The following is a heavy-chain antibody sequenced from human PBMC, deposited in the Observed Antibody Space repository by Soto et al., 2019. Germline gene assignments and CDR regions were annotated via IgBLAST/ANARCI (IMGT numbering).Heavy chain of an antibody. V-gene: IGHV4-4*07. D-gene: IGHD2-15*01. CDR2: VFGNGAGTP. J-gene: IGHJ4*02. Sequence: SETLSLTCSVCGGCFTGDYWSWIRQPAGKGLQWIGRVFGNGAGTPIYNSLLKSRARMSADPSKRQFSLTLTSVTAADTAVYYCARDLPPYGGRRSPPTGAFEDWGQGIMVTVSS. CDR3: ARDLPPYGGRRSPPTGAFED. CDR1: GGCFTGDY.